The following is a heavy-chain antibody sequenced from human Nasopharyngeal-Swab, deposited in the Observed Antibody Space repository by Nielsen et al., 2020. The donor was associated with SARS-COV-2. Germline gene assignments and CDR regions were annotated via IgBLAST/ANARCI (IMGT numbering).Heavy chain of an antibody. V-gene: IGHV3-11*04. CDR1: GFTFSDYY. CDR2: ISSSGSTI. CDR3: VKGSDY. Sequence: GESLKISCAASGFTFSDYYMSWIRQAPGKGLEWVSYISSSGSTIYYADSVKGRFTISRDNAKSTLYLQMNNLRAEDAAIYYCVKGSDYWGQGTLVTVSS. J-gene: IGHJ4*02.